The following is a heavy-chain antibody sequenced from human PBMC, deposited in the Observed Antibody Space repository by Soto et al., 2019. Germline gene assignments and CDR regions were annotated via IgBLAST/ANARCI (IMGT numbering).Heavy chain of an antibody. J-gene: IGHJ4*02. CDR1: GYTFTGYY. V-gene: IGHV1-2*04. Sequence: ASVKVSCKASGYTFTGYYMHWVRQAPGQGLEWMGWINPNSGGTNYAQKFQGWVTMTRDTCISADYMELSRLRSDDTAVYYCARGGPSGDGRTFFDYWGQGTLVTVSS. D-gene: IGHD7-27*01. CDR2: INPNSGGT. CDR3: ARGGPSGDGRTFFDY.